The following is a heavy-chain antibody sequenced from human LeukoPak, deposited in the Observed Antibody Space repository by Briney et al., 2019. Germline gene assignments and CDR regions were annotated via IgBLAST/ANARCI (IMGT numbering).Heavy chain of an antibody. CDR2: IYPGDSDT. V-gene: IGHV5-51*01. CDR3: ARLGAIAAAGTEWFDP. Sequence: ESLKISCKGSGYSFTSYWIGWVRQMPGKGLEWMGIIYPGDSDTRYSPSFQGQVTISADKSISTAYLQWSSLKASDTAMYYCARLGAIAAAGTEWFDPWGQGTLVTVSS. D-gene: IGHD6-13*01. J-gene: IGHJ5*02. CDR1: GYSFTSYW.